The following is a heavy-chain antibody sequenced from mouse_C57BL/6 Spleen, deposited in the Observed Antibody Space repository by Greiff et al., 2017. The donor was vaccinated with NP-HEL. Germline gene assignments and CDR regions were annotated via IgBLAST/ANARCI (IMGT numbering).Heavy chain of an antibody. J-gene: IGHJ4*01. D-gene: IGHD2-1*01. CDR1: GYTFTSYW. CDR3: ASYGNWNAMDY. CDR2: IDPSDSYT. Sequence: QVQLQQPGAELVRPGTSVKLSCKASGYTFTSYWMHWVKQRPGQGLEWIGVIDPSDSYTNYNQKFKGKATLTVDTSSSTAYMQLSSLTSEDSAVYYCASYGNWNAMDYWGQGTSVTVSS. V-gene: IGHV1-59*01.